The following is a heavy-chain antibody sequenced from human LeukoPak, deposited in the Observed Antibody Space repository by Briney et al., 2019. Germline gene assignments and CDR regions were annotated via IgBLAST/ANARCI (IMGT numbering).Heavy chain of an antibody. J-gene: IGHJ6*02. D-gene: IGHD3/OR15-3a*01. CDR1: GVTFTTYS. CDR2: IGSSSSYI. V-gene: IGHV3-21*01. CDR3: ARGLWTAHYYYYYGMDV. Sequence: GGSLRLSCAASGVTFTTYSMNWVRQAPGKGLEWVSAIGSSSSYIYYADSVKGRFTISRDNAKNSLYLQVNSLRAEDTAVYYCARGLWTAHYYYYYGMDVWGQGTTVTVSS.